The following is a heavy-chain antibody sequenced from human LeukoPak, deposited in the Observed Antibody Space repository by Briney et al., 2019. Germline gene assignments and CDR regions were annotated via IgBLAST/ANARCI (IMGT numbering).Heavy chain of an antibody. CDR1: GYTFTSYG. V-gene: IGHV1-18*01. CDR3: ARGGRSIVATILHYYYYMDV. Sequence: ASVKVSCKASGYTFTSYGISWVRQAPGQGLEWMGWISAYNGNTNYAQKLQGRVTMTTDTSTSTAYMELRSLRSDDTAVYYCARGGRSIVATILHYYYYMDVWGKGTTVTISS. J-gene: IGHJ6*03. CDR2: ISAYNGNT. D-gene: IGHD5-12*01.